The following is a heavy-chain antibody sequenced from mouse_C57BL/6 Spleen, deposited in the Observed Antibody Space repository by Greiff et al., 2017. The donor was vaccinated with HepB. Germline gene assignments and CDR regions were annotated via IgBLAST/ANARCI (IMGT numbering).Heavy chain of an antibody. CDR1: GFTFSSYA. CDR2: ISSGGDYI. Sequence: EVKVVESGEGLVKPGGSLKLSCAASGFTFSSYAMSWVRQTPEKRLEWVAYISSGGDYIYYADTVKGRFTISRDNARNTLYLQMSSLKSEDTAMYYCTRPSTTVVPYWYFDVWGTGTTVTVSS. J-gene: IGHJ1*03. CDR3: TRPSTTVVPYWYFDV. D-gene: IGHD1-1*01. V-gene: IGHV5-9-1*02.